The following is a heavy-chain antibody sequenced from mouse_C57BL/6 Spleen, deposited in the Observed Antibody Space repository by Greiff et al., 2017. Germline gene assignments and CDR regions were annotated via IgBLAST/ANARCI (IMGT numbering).Heavy chain of an antibody. D-gene: IGHD1-1*01. CDR2: IDPETGGT. CDR1: GYTFTDYE. Sequence: QVTLKVSGAELVRPGASVTLSCKASGYTFTDYEMHWVKQTPVHGLEWIGAIDPETGGTAYNQKFKGKAILTADKSSSTAYMELRSLTSEDSAVYYCTNYYGSSYLAYWGQGTLVTVSA. J-gene: IGHJ3*01. CDR3: TNYYGSSYLAY. V-gene: IGHV1-15*01.